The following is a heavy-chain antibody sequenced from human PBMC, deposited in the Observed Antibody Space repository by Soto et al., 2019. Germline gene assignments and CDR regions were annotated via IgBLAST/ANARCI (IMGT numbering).Heavy chain of an antibody. Sequence: QVQLVQSGAEVKKPGSSVKVSCKTSGGPLSRFTISWVRQAPGQGLEWMGGIIPMFETTDYAQKIQDRVMITADESTGTAYVELRSLKSADTSVYYCGTGQGSDGRYSAFDYWGQGALVTFSS. CDR3: GTGQGSDGRYSAFDY. D-gene: IGHD3-10*01. CDR2: IIPMFETT. J-gene: IGHJ4*02. CDR1: GGPLSRFT. V-gene: IGHV1-69*01.